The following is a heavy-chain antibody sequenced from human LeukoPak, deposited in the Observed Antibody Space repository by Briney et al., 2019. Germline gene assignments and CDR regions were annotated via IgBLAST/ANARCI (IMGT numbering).Heavy chain of an antibody. V-gene: IGHV1-8*01. D-gene: IGHD2-2*01. CDR1: GYTFTSYD. CDR2: KNPNSGRT. Sequence: ASVKVSCKASGYTFTSYDINLVRQATGQGLEWMGWKNPNSGRTGFAQKFQGRLTMTTDTSISTAYMELSSLTSEDTAVYYCARGPVSTHGMDVWGQGTTVAVSS. CDR3: ARGPVSTHGMDV. J-gene: IGHJ6*02.